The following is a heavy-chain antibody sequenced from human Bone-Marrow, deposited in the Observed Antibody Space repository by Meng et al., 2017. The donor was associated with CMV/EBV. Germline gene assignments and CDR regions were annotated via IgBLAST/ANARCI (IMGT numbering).Heavy chain of an antibody. Sequence: GESLKISCAASGFTFSSYAMSWVRQAPGKGLEWVSVIYSGGSSTYYADSVKGRFTISRDNSKNTLYLQMNSLRAEDTAVYYCAKKSWSWFDPWGHGTLVTVSS. CDR1: GFTFSSYA. CDR3: AKKSWSWFDP. V-gene: IGHV3-23*03. CDR2: IYSGGSST. J-gene: IGHJ5*02.